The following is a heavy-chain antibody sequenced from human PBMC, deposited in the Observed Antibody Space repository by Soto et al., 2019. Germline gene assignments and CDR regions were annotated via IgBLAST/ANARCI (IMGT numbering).Heavy chain of an antibody. CDR2: LCHSGST. D-gene: IGHD6-13*01. J-gene: IGHJ6*02. CDR1: GVSISSSSYC. V-gene: IGHV4-39*01. Sequence: PSETLSLTCTVSGVSISSSSYCWGWIRQPPGRGLEWIGTLCHSGSTYYNPSLKSRVTISVDTSKDHFSLKLSSVTAADTAVYYCAKHEAAAGAAFYGVDVWGQGTTVTSP. CDR3: AKHEAAAGAAFYGVDV.